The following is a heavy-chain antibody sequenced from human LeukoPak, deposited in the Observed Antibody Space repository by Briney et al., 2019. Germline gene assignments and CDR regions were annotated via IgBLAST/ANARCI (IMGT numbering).Heavy chain of an antibody. CDR1: GFTFSSYA. D-gene: IGHD3-10*01. Sequence: GGSLRLSCAASGFTFSSYAMHWVRQAPGKGLEWVAVISYDGSNKYYADSVKGRFTISRDNPKNTLYLQMNSLRAEDTAVYYCARGRDYYGSGRRFDYWGQGTLVTVSS. J-gene: IGHJ4*02. CDR2: ISYDGSNK. V-gene: IGHV3-30*04. CDR3: ARGRDYYGSGRRFDY.